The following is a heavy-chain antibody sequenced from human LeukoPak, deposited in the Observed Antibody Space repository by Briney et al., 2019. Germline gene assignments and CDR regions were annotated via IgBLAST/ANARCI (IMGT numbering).Heavy chain of an antibody. CDR1: GGTFSSYA. CDR2: IIPIFGTA. CDR3: ARDPYYDSSGKTYYYYYGMDV. J-gene: IGHJ6*02. Sequence: SVKVFCKASGGTFSSYAISWVRQAPGQGLEWMGGIIPIFGTANYAQKFQGRVTITADESTSTAYMELSSLRSEDTAVYYCARDPYYDSSGKTYYYYYGMDVWGQGTTVTVSS. V-gene: IGHV1-69*13. D-gene: IGHD3-22*01.